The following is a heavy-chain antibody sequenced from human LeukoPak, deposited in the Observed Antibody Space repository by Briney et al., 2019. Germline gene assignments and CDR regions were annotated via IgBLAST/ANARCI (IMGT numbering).Heavy chain of an antibody. CDR1: GFTFSSYS. V-gene: IGHV3-21*01. CDR2: ISSSSSYI. D-gene: IGHD3-22*01. J-gene: IGHJ4*02. Sequence: GGSLRLSCAASGFTFSSYSMNWVRQAPGKGLEWVSSISSSSSYIYYADSVKGRFTISRDDAKNSLYLQMNSLRAEDTAVYYCARDWSLDTSGPFAYWGQGTLVTVSS. CDR3: ARDWSLDTSGPFAY.